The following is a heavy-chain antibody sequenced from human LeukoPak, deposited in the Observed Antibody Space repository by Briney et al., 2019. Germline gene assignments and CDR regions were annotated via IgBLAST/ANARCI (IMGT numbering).Heavy chain of an antibody. CDR1: GYSFSNYG. V-gene: IGHV1-18*01. J-gene: IGHJ5*02. D-gene: IGHD1-26*01. Sequence: ASVKVSCKASGYSFSNYGIIWVRQAPGQGLEWMSWISANNGDTKHAQKLQGRVTMTTDTTTSTPYMELRNLRYDDTAVYYCARVQSTRRGSYYLKDNWFDPWGQGTLVTVSS. CDR3: ARVQSTRRGSYYLKDNWFDP. CDR2: ISANNGDT.